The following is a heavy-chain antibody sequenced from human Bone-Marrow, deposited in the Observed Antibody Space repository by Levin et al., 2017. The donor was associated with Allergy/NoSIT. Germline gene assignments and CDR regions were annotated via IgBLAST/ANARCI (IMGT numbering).Heavy chain of an antibody. D-gene: IGHD2-15*01. Sequence: GGSLRLSCAASGFTFSSYEMNWVRQAPGKGLEWVSYISSSGSTIYYADSVKGRFTISRDNAKNSLYLQMNSLRAEDTAVYYCATGGYCSGGSCYRFRGFDYWGQGTLVTVSS. CDR1: GFTFSSYE. V-gene: IGHV3-48*03. CDR2: ISSSGSTI. CDR3: ATGGYCSGGSCYRFRGFDY. J-gene: IGHJ4*02.